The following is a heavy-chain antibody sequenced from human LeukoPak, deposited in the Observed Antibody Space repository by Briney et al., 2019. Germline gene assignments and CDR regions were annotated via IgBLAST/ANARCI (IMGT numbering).Heavy chain of an antibody. V-gene: IGHV1-2*02. J-gene: IGHJ4*02. CDR1: GYTFTGYY. CDR3: ARAEQYCSSTSCLDY. D-gene: IGHD2-2*01. Sequence: ASVKVSCKASGYTFTGYYMHWVRQAPRQGLEWMGWINPNSGGTNYAQKFQGRVTMTRDTSISTAYMELSRLRSDDTAVYYCARAEQYCSSTSCLDYWGQGTLVTVSS. CDR2: INPNSGGT.